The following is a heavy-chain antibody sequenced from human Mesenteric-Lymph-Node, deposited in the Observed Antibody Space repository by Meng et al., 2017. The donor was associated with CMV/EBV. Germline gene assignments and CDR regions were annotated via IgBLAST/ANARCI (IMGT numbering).Heavy chain of an antibody. J-gene: IGHJ5*01. CDR3: ARLPPSSDYIKWFDS. V-gene: IGHV5-51*01. CDR1: GYSFSNYW. CDR2: IYPGDSNT. D-gene: IGHD4-11*01. Sequence: GGSLRLSCKASGYSFSNYWIGWVRQMPGKGLEWMGIIYPGDSNTRYSPSFQGQVTISADKSISTAYLQWSSLKASDTAMYYCARLPPSSDYIKWFDSWGQGTLVTVSS.